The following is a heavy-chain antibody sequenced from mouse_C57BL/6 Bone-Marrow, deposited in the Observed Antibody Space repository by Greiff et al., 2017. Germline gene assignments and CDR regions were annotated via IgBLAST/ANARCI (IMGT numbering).Heavy chain of an antibody. CDR2: IDPNSGGT. J-gene: IGHJ4*01. CDR1: GYTFTSYW. V-gene: IGHV1-72*01. Sequence: VQLQQPGAELVKPGASVTLSCKASGYTFTSYWMHWVKQRPGRGLEWIGRIDPNSGGTKYNEKFKSKATLTVDKPSSTAYMQLSSLTSEDSAVYYCASYSPYAMDYWGQGTSVTVSS. CDR3: ASYSPYAMDY. D-gene: IGHD2-12*01.